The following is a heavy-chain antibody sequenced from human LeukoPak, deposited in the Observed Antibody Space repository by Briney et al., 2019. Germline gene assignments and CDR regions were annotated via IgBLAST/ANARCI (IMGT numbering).Heavy chain of an antibody. V-gene: IGHV3-9*01. CDR1: GFSLYDYA. CDR3: IKDMGFDLLKDAFHI. J-gene: IGHJ3*02. CDR2: ISWDSSNA. Sequence: GRSLRLSCVGSGFSLYDYAMHWVRHVPGKGLEWVSSISWDSSNAAYADSVKGRFTISRDNAKNSLYLQMNSLRPEDTAFYYCIKDMGFDLLKDAFHIWGQGTLVTVSS. D-gene: IGHD3-9*01.